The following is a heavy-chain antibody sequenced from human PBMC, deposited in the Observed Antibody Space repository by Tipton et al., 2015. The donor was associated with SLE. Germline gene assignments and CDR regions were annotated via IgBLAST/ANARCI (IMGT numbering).Heavy chain of an antibody. CDR2: ISYDGDHK. CDR3: ARDLRDGYNCFGH. V-gene: IGHV3-30*03. Sequence: RSLRLSCAASGFTFSNYNMQWVRQAPGKGLEWVAVISYDGDHKYYADSVKGRFTISRDNSKNIFYLQMSSLRPEDTAKYFCARDLRDGYNCFGHWGQGALVTVSS. D-gene: IGHD5-24*01. J-gene: IGHJ1*01. CDR1: GFTFSNYN.